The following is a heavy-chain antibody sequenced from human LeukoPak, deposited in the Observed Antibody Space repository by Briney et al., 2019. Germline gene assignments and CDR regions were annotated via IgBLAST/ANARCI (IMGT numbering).Heavy chain of an antibody. CDR2: GGYSGGN. CDR1: GDSFTSVTDY. Sequence: SETLSLTCTVSGDSFTSVTDYWAWLRQPPGKGLEWIATGGYSGGNYYNPSLESRVAISADMSKNQISLQLTSVTGADTAVYYCAGERGEEYSSGWYKTNFFYNWGQGVRVTVSS. V-gene: IGHV4-39*07. J-gene: IGHJ4*02. CDR3: AGERGEEYSSGWYKTNFFYN. D-gene: IGHD6-19*01.